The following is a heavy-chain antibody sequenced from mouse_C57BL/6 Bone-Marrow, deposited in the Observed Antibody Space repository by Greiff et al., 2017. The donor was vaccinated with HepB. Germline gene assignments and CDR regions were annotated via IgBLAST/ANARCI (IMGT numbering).Heavy chain of an antibody. CDR1: GYTFTSYG. CDR2: IYPRSGNT. CDR3: ARFITTVVAKGY. V-gene: IGHV1-81*01. D-gene: IGHD1-1*01. J-gene: IGHJ2*01. Sequence: QVQLKESGAELARPGASVKLSCKASGYTFTSYGISWVKQRTGQGLEWIGEIYPRSGNTYYNEKFKGKATLTADKSSSTAYMELRGLTSEDSAVYFCARFITTVVAKGYWGQGTTLTVSS.